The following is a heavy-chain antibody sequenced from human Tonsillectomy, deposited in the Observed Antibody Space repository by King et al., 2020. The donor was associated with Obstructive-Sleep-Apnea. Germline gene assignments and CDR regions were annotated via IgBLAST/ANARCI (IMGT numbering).Heavy chain of an antibody. CDR2: IYIVGST. J-gene: IGHJ4*02. V-gene: IGHV3-66*01. CDR1: GFTVSSNY. Sequence: VQLVQSGGGLVQPGGSLRLSCAASGFTVSSNYMSWVRQAPGKGLDGASVIYIVGSTYYEDSVKGCFTISRDNSKNTLYLQMNSLRAEDTAVYYCAIDFAWRQFDYWGQGTLVTVSA. D-gene: IGHD1-1*01. CDR3: AIDFAWRQFDY.